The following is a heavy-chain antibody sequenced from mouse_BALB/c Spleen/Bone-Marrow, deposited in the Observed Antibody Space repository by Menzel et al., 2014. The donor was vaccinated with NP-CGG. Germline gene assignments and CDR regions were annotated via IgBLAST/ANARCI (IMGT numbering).Heavy chain of an antibody. CDR2: IWGDGST. V-gene: IGHV2-6-7*01. CDR3: ARREYGNYVAY. J-gene: IGHJ3*01. D-gene: IGHD2-10*02. CDR1: GFSLTGYG. Sequence: VKLVESGPGLVAPSQSLSITCTVSGFSLTGYGVSWVRQPPGKGLEWLGMIWGDGSTDYNSALKSRLSISKDNSKSQVFLKMNSLQTDDTARYYCARREYGNYVAYWGQGTLVTVSA.